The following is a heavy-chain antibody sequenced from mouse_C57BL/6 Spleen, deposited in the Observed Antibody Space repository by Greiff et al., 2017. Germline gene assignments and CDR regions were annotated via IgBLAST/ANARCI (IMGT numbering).Heavy chain of an antibody. CDR3: ARHRDYYGSRDAMDY. Sequence: EVHLVESGGDLVKPGGSLKLSCAASGFTFSSYGMSWVRQTPDKRLEWVATISSGGSYTYYPDSVKGRFTISRDNAKNTLYLLMSSLKSEDTAVYYCARHRDYYGSRDAMDYWGQGTSVTVSS. D-gene: IGHD1-1*01. V-gene: IGHV5-6*01. CDR2: ISSGGSYT. CDR1: GFTFSSYG. J-gene: IGHJ4*01.